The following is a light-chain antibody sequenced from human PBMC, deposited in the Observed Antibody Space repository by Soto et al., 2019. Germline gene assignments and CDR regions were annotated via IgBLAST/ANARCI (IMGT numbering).Light chain of an antibody. CDR1: QGISSY. CDR2: AAS. CDR3: QQLNSYPLT. V-gene: IGKV1-9*01. Sequence: IQLTQSPSSLSASVGDRVIITCPASQGISSYLAWYQQEPGKAPKLLIYAASTLQSGVPSRFSGSGSGTDFTLTISSLQPEDFATYYCQQLNSYPLTFGGGTKVEIK. J-gene: IGKJ4*01.